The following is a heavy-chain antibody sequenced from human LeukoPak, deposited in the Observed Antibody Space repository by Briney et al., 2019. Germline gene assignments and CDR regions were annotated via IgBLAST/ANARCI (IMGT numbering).Heavy chain of an antibody. D-gene: IGHD6-6*01. CDR1: GGTFSSYA. CDR3: ARDIKQLRAFDI. CDR2: IIPIFGTA. Sequence: GSSVKVSCKASGGTFSSYAISWVRQAPGQGLEWMGGIIPIFGTANYAQKFQGRVTITTDESTSTAYMEPSSLRSEDTAVYYCARDIKQLRAFDIWGQGTMVTVSS. V-gene: IGHV1-69*05. J-gene: IGHJ3*02.